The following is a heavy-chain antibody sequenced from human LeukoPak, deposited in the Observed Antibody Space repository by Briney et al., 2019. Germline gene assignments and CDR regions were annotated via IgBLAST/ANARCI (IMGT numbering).Heavy chain of an antibody. CDR2: INPSGGST. Sequence: ASVEVSCKASGYTITSYYMHWVRQAPGQGLEWMGIINPSGGSTSYAQKFQGRVTMTRDMSTSTVYMELSSLRSEHTAVYYCARGPPTGSYYYYYMDVWGKGTTVTVSS. CDR3: ARGPPTGSYYYYYMDV. D-gene: IGHD4-17*01. J-gene: IGHJ6*03. CDR1: GYTITSYY. V-gene: IGHV1-46*01.